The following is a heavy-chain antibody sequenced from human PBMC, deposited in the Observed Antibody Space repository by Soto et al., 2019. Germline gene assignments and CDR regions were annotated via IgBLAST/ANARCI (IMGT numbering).Heavy chain of an antibody. CDR3: ARGYWFDP. V-gene: IGHV4-59*01. CDR2: ISRSGSS. J-gene: IGHJ5*02. CDR1: GGSIFSDD. Sequence: SETLSLTCTVSGGSIFSDDWTWIRQPPGKGLEWIGYISRSGSSSYAPSLKGRVTFSTDTSKNQVSLKMTYVTVADTAVYYCARGYWFDPWGPGTLVTVSS.